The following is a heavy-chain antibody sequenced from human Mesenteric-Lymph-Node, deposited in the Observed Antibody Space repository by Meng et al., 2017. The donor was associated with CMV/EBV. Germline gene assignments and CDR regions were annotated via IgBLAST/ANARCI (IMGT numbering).Heavy chain of an antibody. D-gene: IGHD5-18*01. Sequence: SETLSLTCTVSGGSINSGDYYWSWIRQPPGKGLECIGYIYYSGSTYYNPSLKSRVTILVDTSKNQFSLKLRSVTAADTAMYYCARQHSSKYSYGPYYFDSWGQGTLVTVSS. CDR3: ARQHSSKYSYGPYYFDS. CDR2: IYYSGST. CDR1: GGSINSGDYY. V-gene: IGHV4-30-4*08. J-gene: IGHJ4*02.